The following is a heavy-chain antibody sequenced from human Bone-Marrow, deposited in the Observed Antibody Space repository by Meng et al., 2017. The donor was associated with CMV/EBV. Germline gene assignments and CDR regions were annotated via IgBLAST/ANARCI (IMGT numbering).Heavy chain of an antibody. CDR2: ISGSGGGT. D-gene: IGHD4-23*01. CDR1: GFTFSSYA. J-gene: IGHJ5*02. CDR3: ARESYYGGNPSQDL. V-gene: IGHV3-23*01. Sequence: GGSLRLSCAASGFTFSSYAMSWVRQAPGKGLEWVSGISGSGGGTYYADSVKGRFTISRDNAKNSLYLQMNSLRAEDTAVYYCARESYYGGNPSQDLWGQGTLVTVSS.